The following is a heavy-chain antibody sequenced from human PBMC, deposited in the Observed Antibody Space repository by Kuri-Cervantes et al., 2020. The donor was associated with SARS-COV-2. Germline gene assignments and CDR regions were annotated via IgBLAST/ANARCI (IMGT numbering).Heavy chain of an antibody. Sequence: SETLSLTCTVSGGSISSYYWSWIRQPAGKGLEWIGRIYTSGSTNYNPSPKSRVIMSVDTSKNQFSLKLSSVTAADTAVYYCARHTIFGAHDAFDIWGQGTMVTVSS. CDR2: IYTSGST. CDR1: GGSISSYY. V-gene: IGHV4-4*07. CDR3: ARHTIFGAHDAFDI. J-gene: IGHJ3*02. D-gene: IGHD3-3*01.